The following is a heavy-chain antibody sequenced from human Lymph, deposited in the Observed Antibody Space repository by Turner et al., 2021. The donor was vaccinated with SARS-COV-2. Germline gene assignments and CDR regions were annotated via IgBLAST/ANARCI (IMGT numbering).Heavy chain of an antibody. CDR2: IGGSGGST. V-gene: IGHV3-23*01. D-gene: IGHD6-6*01. CDR3: ANLYSSSAAGDP. Sequence: EVQLLESGGGLVQPGGSLRLSCAASGFTFSSYAISWVRQAPGKGLEWVSAIGGSGGSTYYADSVKGRFTISRDNSKNTLYLQMNSLRAEDTAVYYCANLYSSSAAGDPWGQGTLVTVSS. J-gene: IGHJ5*02. CDR1: GFTFSSYA.